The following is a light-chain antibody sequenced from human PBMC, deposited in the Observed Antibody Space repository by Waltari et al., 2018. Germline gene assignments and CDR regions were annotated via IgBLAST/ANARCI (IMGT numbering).Light chain of an antibody. CDR1: QNIRTY. V-gene: IGKV1-39*01. CDR3: QQTYSDPRT. J-gene: IGKJ4*01. Sequence: IQMTQSPPSLSASVGARVTITWRASQNIRTYLNWYQQKPGKAPRLLIYAAYTLRSGVPARFSASGSGTNFTLTISSLQPEDFATFYCQQTYSDPRTFGGGTKV. CDR2: AAY.